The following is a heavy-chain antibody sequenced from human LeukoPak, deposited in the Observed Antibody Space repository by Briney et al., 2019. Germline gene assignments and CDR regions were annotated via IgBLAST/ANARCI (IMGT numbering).Heavy chain of an antibody. J-gene: IGHJ4*02. D-gene: IGHD1-26*01. CDR1: GGTFSSYA. CDR2: ISAYNGNT. V-gene: IGHV1-18*01. CDR3: ARAWAALDY. Sequence: GSSVKVSCKASGGTFSSYAISWVRQAPGQGLEWMGWISAYNGNTNYAQKLQGRVTMTTDTSTSTAYMELRSLRSDDTAVYYCARAWAALDYWGQGTLVTVSS.